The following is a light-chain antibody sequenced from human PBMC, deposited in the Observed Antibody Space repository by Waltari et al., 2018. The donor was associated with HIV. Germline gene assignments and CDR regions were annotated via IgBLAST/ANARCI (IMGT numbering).Light chain of an antibody. CDR1: SSNIGNNL. V-gene: IGLV1-51*01. CDR2: DNS. CDR3: GTWDSNLRNWV. Sequence: QSILAQPPSVSATPGQRVTISCSGGSSNIGNNLLSWYQQVPGAAPKLLIFDNSKRPSEIPDRFSASKSDTSGTLDIAGLQTGDEGDYYCGTWDSNLRNWVFG. J-gene: IGLJ1*01.